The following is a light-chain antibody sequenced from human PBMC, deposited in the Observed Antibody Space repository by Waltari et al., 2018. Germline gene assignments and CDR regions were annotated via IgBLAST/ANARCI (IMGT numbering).Light chain of an antibody. J-gene: IGLJ3*02. Sequence: QSALTQPRSVSGSPGQSVTISCHGTSSDVGGYTYVPWYQHHPGKAPKLIIYDVTKRPSGVPDRFSASKSDNTASLTISGLQAEDEADYYCCSYAGSITFWVFGGGTKLTVL. CDR2: DVT. CDR1: SSDVGGYTY. CDR3: CSYAGSITFWV. V-gene: IGLV2-11*01.